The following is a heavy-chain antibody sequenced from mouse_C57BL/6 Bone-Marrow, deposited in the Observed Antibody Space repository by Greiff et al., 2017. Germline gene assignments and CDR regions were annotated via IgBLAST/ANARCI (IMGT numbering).Heavy chain of an antibody. J-gene: IGHJ3*01. D-gene: IGHD2-1*01. CDR2: IRNKANNHAT. CDR3: TRHYGNYEFAY. V-gene: IGHV6-6*01. CDR1: GFTFSDAW. Sequence: EVKLMESGGGLVQPGGSMKLSCAASGFTFSDAWMDWVRQSPEQGLEWVAEIRNKANNHATYYAESVKGRFTISRDDSKSSVYLQMNSLRAEDTGIYYCTRHYGNYEFAYWGQGTLVTVSA.